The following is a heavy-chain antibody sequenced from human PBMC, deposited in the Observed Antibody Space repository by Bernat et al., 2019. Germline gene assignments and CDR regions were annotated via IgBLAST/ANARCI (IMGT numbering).Heavy chain of an antibody. CDR2: ISFDGSNK. V-gene: IGHV3-30-3*01. CDR1: GFTFSSYA. D-gene: IGHD5-24*01. CDR3: ARGGYRYGSRWLQSPQSYYYYGMDV. Sequence: QVQLVESGGGVVQPGRSLRLSCAASGFTFSSYAMHWVRQAPGKGLAWVAVISFDGSNKYYADSVKGRFTISRDSSKNTLYLQMNSLRAEDTAVYYCARGGYRYGSRWLQSPQSYYYYGMDVWGQGTTVTVSS. J-gene: IGHJ6*02.